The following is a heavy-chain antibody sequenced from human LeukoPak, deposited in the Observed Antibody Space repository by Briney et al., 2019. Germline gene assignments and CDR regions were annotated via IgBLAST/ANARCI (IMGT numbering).Heavy chain of an antibody. CDR3: ARTYYDFWSGYYTGIQNFDY. J-gene: IGHJ4*02. Sequence: EASVKVSCKASGYTFTSYAMNWVRQAPGHGLEWMGWINTNTGNPTYAQGFTGRFVFSLDTSVSTAYLQISSLKAEDTAVYYCARTYYDFWSGYYTGIQNFDYWGQGTLVTVSS. CDR2: INTNTGNP. D-gene: IGHD3-3*01. CDR1: GYTFTSYA. V-gene: IGHV7-4-1*02.